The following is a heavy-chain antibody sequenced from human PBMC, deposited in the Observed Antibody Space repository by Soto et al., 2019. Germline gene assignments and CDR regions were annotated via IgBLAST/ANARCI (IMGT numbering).Heavy chain of an antibody. J-gene: IGHJ3*02. CDR3: AREGVQLAAAEVGATGDDAFDI. CDR2: ISSSSSTI. Sequence: GGSLRLSCAASGFTFSSYSMNWVRQAPGKGLEWVSYISSSSSTIYYADSVKGRFTISRDNAKNSLYLQMNSLRDEDTAVYYCAREGVQLAAAEVGATGDDAFDIWGQGTMVTVSS. V-gene: IGHV3-48*02. CDR1: GFTFSSYS. D-gene: IGHD1-26*01.